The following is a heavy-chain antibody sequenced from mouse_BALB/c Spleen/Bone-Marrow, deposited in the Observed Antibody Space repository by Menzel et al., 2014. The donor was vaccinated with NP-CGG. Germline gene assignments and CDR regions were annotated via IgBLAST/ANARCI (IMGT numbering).Heavy chain of an antibody. J-gene: IGHJ2*01. D-gene: IGHD4-1*02. CDR2: ILPGSGST. Sequence: VKVVESGAELMKPGASVKISCKATGYTFSSYWIEWVKQRPGHGLEWIGEILPGSGSTNYNGKFKGKATFTADTSSNTAYMQLSSLTSEDSAVYYCARSTGTWDYWGQGTTLTVSS. CDR3: ARSTGTWDY. V-gene: IGHV1-9*01. CDR1: GYTFSSYW.